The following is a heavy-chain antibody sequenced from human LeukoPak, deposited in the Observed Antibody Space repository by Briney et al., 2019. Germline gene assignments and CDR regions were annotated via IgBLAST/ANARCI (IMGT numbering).Heavy chain of an antibody. Sequence: SETLSLTCTVSGGSISGYYWNWIRQVPGKGLEWIGYIYYSGSTNSSPSLKSRVTISVDTSKNQFSLKLRSVTAADTAVYYCAGYREAVVGRHYYNYGMDVWGQGTTVTVSS. D-gene: IGHD2-15*01. CDR3: AGYREAVVGRHYYNYGMDV. J-gene: IGHJ6*02. CDR1: GGSISGYY. CDR2: IYYSGST. V-gene: IGHV4-59*01.